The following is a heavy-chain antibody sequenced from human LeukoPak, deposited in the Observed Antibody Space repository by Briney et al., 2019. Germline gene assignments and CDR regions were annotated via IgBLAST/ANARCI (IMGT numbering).Heavy chain of an antibody. CDR2: IVSDGYKS. CDR3: AKDLFIFFGDS. V-gene: IGHV3-23*01. D-gene: IGHD3-9*01. Sequence: PGGSLRLSCAASGFTFSSFDMNWVRQAPGKGLEWVSTIVSDGYKSYYTDSVRGRFAISRDNSQNTVYLQMNSLSAEDTAVYYCAKDLFIFFGDSRAQETLVSVSS. CDR1: GFTFSSFD. J-gene: IGHJ4*02.